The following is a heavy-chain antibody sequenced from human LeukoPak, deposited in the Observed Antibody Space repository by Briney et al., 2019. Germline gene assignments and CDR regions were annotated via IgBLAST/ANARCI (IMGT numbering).Heavy chain of an antibody. CDR2: IYYSGST. J-gene: IGHJ4*02. CDR1: GGSISSGGYY. Sequence: SQTLSLTCTVSGGSISSGGYYWSWIRQHPGKGLEWIGYIYYSGSTYYNPSLKSRVTISVDTSKNQFSLKLSSVTAADTAMYYCARTPWGLNYFDYWGQGTLVTVSS. D-gene: IGHD1-26*01. CDR3: ARTPWGLNYFDY. V-gene: IGHV4-31*03.